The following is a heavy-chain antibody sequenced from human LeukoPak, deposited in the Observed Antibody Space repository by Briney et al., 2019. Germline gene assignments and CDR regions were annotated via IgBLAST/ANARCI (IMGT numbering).Heavy chain of an antibody. CDR1: GFTFSSSA. J-gene: IGHJ4*02. D-gene: IGHD5-24*01. CDR3: TRVGYIDEGIDY. V-gene: IGHV3-7*04. CDR2: IKQDGSKK. Sequence: GGSLRLSCAASGFTFSSSAMSWVRQAPGKGLEWVANIKQDGSKKSYVDSVKGRFTISRDNAKNSLYLQMNSLRAEDTAIYYCTRVGYIDEGIDYWGQGTLVTVSS.